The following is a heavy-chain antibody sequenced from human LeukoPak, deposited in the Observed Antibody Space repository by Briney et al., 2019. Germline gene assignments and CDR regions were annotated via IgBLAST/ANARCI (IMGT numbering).Heavy chain of an antibody. Sequence: ASVKVSCKASGYTFTSYGISWVRQAPGQGLEWMGRISAYNGNTNYAQKLQGRVTMTTDTSTSTAYMELRSLRSDDTAVYYCARGPPAVATAVFDYWGQGTLVTVSS. CDR2: ISAYNGNT. D-gene: IGHD2-21*02. CDR1: GYTFTSYG. V-gene: IGHV1-18*01. CDR3: ARGPPAVATAVFDY. J-gene: IGHJ4*02.